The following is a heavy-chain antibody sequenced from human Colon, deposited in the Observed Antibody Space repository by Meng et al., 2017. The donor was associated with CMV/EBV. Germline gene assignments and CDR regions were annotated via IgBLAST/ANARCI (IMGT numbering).Heavy chain of an antibody. CDR2: IRYDGSKK. CDR1: GFTFSSYG. CDR3: AKDHYDFWTDY. D-gene: IGHD3-3*01. J-gene: IGHJ4*02. Sequence: GGSLRLSCAASGFTFSSYGMHWVRQAPGKGLEWVAFIRYDGSKKYYADSVKGRFTISRDNSKNTLYLQMNSLRAEDTAVYYCAKDHYDFWTDYWGQGTLVTVSS. V-gene: IGHV3-30*02.